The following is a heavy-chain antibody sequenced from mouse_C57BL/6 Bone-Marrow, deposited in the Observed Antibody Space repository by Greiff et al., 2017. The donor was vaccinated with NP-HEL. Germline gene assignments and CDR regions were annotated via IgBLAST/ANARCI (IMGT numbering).Heavy chain of an antibody. V-gene: IGHV1-82*01. Sequence: VQGVESGPELVKPGASVKISCKASGYAFSSSWMNWVKQRPGKGLEWIGRIYPGDGDTNYNGKFKGKATLTADKSSSTAYMQLSSLTSEDSAVYFCARFATVVATGDYWGQGTTLTVSS. CDR3: ARFATVVATGDY. J-gene: IGHJ2*01. D-gene: IGHD1-1*01. CDR1: GYAFSSSW. CDR2: IYPGDGDT.